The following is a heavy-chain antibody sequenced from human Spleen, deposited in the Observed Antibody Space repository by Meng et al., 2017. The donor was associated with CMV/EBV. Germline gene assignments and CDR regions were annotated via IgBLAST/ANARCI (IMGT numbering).Heavy chain of an antibody. D-gene: IGHD2-15*01. V-gene: IGHV4-34*01. J-gene: IGHJ5*02. Sequence: YYWGWIRQPPGKGLEWIGEINHSGSTNYNPSLKSRVTISVDTSKNQFSLKLSSVTAADTAVYYCARGRGYCSGGSCYSWGAGTWFDPWGQGTLVTVSS. CDR2: INHSGST. CDR3: ARGRGYCSGGSCYSWGAGTWFDP. CDR1: YY.